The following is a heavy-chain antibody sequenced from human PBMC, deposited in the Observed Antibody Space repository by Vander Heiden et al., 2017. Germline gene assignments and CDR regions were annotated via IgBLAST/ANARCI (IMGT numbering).Heavy chain of an antibody. CDR2: ISYDGSNK. J-gene: IGHJ6*02. V-gene: IGHV3-30-3*01. D-gene: IGHD6-6*01. CDR1: GFTFSSSA. CDR3: ARGVPYSSSFAPYYYGMDV. Sequence: QVQLVESGGGVVQPGRSLRLSCAASGFTFSSSAMHWVRQAPGKGLEWVAVISYDGSNKYHADSVKGRFTISRDNSKNTLYLQMNSLRAEDTAVYYCARGVPYSSSFAPYYYGMDVWGQGTTVTVSS.